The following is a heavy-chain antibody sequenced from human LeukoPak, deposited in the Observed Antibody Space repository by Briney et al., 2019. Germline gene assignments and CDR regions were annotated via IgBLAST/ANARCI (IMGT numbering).Heavy chain of an antibody. CDR1: GGSISSGDYY. J-gene: IGHJ4*02. CDR3: ARVPLWWLTPFAS. V-gene: IGHV4-30-4*01. Sequence: PSQTLSLTCTVSGGSISSGDYYWSWIRQPLGKGLEWIGEINNRGTTNYSPSLKSRVTISVDTSKNQFSLKLTSVTAADTAFYYCARVPLWWLTPFASWGQGSLVTVSS. D-gene: IGHD5-12*01. CDR2: INNRGTT.